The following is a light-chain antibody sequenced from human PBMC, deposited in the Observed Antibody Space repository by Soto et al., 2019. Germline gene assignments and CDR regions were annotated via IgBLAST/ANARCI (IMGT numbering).Light chain of an antibody. V-gene: IGLV2-23*01. CDR3: CYLGV. J-gene: IGLJ2*01. CDR2: EGS. Sequence: QSVLTQPASVSGSPGQSITISCTGTSSDVGSYNLVSWYQQHPGKAPKLMIYEGSKRPSGVSNRFSGSKSGNTASLTISGLQAEDEADYYCCYLGVFGGGTQLTVL. CDR1: SSDVGSYNL.